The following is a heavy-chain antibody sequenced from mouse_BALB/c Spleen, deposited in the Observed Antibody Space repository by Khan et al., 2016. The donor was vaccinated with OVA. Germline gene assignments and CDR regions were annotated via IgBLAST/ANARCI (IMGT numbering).Heavy chain of an antibody. CDR1: GFTFSTYG. Sequence: EVQLQESGGDLVEPGGSLKLSCAASGFTFSTYGMSWVRQTPDKRLEWVATISTGGHYPYYPDSVRGRFTISRDNAKNTLYLQMTSLKSEDTAMFYGARLAYYYDSEGFAYWGQGTLVTVSA. J-gene: IGHJ3*01. CDR3: ARLAYYYDSEGFAY. D-gene: IGHD1-1*01. CDR2: ISTGGHYP. V-gene: IGHV5-6*01.